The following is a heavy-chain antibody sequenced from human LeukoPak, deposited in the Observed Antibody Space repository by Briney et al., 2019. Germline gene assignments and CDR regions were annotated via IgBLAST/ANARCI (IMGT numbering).Heavy chain of an antibody. CDR3: ARGNAQGGLRTFDY. CDR1: GGSISSSSYY. V-gene: IGHV4-39*07. CDR2: INHSGST. Sequence: SETLSLTCTVSGGSISSSSYYWGWIRQPPGKGLEWIGEINHSGSTNYNPSLKSRVTISVDTSKNQFSLKLSSVTAADTAVYYCARGNAQGGLRTFDYWGQGTLVTVSS. D-gene: IGHD4-17*01. J-gene: IGHJ4*02.